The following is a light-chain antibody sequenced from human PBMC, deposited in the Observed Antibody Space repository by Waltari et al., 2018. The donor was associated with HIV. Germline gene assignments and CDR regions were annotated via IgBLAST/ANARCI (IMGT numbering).Light chain of an antibody. CDR2: GAS. CDR3: QQYNKWPPLT. CDR1: QSISNN. J-gene: IGKJ4*01. V-gene: IGKV3-15*01. Sequence: EIVMTQSPVTLSVSPGDRASLSCRASQSISNNLAWYQHKPGQAPRLLIYGASTRATGIPARFSGSGSGTDFTRSISSLQSEDFAVYYCQQYNKWPPLTFGGGTKVEIK.